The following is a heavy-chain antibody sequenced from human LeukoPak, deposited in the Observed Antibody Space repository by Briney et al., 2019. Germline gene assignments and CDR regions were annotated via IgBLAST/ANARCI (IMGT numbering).Heavy chain of an antibody. J-gene: IGHJ4*02. CDR1: GFTFSSYG. Sequence: GGSLRLSCAASGFTFSSYGMHWVRQAPGKGLEWVAVISYDGSNKYYADSVKGRFTISRDNSKNTLYLQMNSLRAEDTAVYYCAKDLNIVVVTAPDYWGQGTLVTVSS. CDR3: AKDLNIVVVTAPDY. D-gene: IGHD2-21*02. CDR2: ISYDGSNK. V-gene: IGHV3-30*18.